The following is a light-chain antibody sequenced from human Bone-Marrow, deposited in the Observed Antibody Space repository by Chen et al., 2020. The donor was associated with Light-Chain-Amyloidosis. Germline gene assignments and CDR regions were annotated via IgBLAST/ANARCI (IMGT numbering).Light chain of an antibody. CDR3: QVWDRSSDRPV. CDR1: NIGSTT. J-gene: IGLJ3*02. Sequence: SYVLTQPSSVSVAPGQTATIACGGNNIGSTTVHWYQQTPGQAPLPVVYDDSDRPSGIPERLPGSNSGNTATLTISRVEAGDGADYYCQVWDRSSDRPVFGGGTKLTVL. CDR2: DDS. V-gene: IGLV3-21*02.